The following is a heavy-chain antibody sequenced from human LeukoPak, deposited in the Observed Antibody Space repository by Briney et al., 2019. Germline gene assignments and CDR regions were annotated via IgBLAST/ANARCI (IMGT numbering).Heavy chain of an antibody. CDR2: IIPIFGTA. Sequence: ASVKVSCKASGGTFSSYAISWVRQAPGQGLEWMGGIIPIFGTANYAQKFQGRVTITTDESTSTAYMELSSLRSEDTAVYYCARGMAAAGIFDYWGQRTLVTVSS. CDR1: GGTFSSYA. CDR3: ARGMAAAGIFDY. V-gene: IGHV1-69*05. J-gene: IGHJ4*02. D-gene: IGHD6-13*01.